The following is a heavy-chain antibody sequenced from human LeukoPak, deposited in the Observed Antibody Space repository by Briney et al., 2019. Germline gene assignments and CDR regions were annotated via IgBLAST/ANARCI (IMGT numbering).Heavy chain of an antibody. CDR2: INHSGST. CDR1: GGSFSGYY. Sequence: SETLSLTCAVYGGSFSGYYWSWIRQPPGKGLEWIGEINHSGSTNYNPSLKSRVTISVDTPKNQLSLKLSSVTAADTAVYYCARGKAKLTLYYYYMDVWGKGTTVTVSS. V-gene: IGHV4-34*01. D-gene: IGHD5-24*01. CDR3: ARGKAKLTLYYYYMDV. J-gene: IGHJ6*03.